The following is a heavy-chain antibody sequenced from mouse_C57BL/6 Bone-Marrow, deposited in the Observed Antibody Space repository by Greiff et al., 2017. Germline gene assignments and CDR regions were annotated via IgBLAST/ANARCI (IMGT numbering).Heavy chain of an antibody. J-gene: IGHJ4*01. D-gene: IGHD1-1*01. V-gene: IGHV1-19*01. CDR2: INPYNGGT. CDR3: AGGDYYGRMDY. Sequence: VQLQQSGPVLVKPGASVTMSCKASGYTFTDYYMNWVKQSHGKSLEWIGVINPYNGGTSYNQKFKGKATLTVDKSSSTAYMELNSLTSEDSAVYYCAGGDYYGRMDYWGQGTSVTVSS. CDR1: GYTFTDYY.